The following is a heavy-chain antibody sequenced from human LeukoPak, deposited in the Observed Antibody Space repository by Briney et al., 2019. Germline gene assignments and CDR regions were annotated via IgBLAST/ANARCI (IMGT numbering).Heavy chain of an antibody. J-gene: IGHJ1*01. Sequence: SETLSLTCTVSGGSISSYYWSWIRQPPGKGQEWIGYIYYSGSTNYNPSLKSRVTISVDTSKNQFSLKLSSVTAADTAVYYCAREGSIVGATPYFQHWGQGTLVTVSS. CDR3: AREGSIVGATPYFQH. V-gene: IGHV4-59*01. CDR1: GGSISSYY. CDR2: IYYSGST. D-gene: IGHD1-26*01.